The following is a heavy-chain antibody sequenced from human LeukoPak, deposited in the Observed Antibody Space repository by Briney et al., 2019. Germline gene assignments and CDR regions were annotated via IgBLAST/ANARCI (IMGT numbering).Heavy chain of an antibody. V-gene: IGHV3-23*01. CDR2: ISDSSGST. D-gene: IGHD1-26*01. CDR1: GFTFTSYA. CDR3: AKDLRAREGYLDY. J-gene: IGHJ4*02. Sequence: GGSLRLSCPASGFTFTSYAMSWVRQAAGTGLEWVGSISDSSGSTNYADSVKGRFTIPRDNSKNTVYLQMNSRRDEDTAVYYCAKDLRAREGYLDYWGQGTLVTVSS.